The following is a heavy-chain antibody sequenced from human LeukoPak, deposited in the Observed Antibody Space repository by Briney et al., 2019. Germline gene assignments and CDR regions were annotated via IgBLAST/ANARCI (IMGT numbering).Heavy chain of an antibody. CDR3: ARGSGEYYFDY. J-gene: IGHJ4*02. CDR1: GGSISSGGYY. V-gene: IGHV4-31*03. Sequence: PSETLSLTCTVSGGSISSGGYYWSWIRQHPGKGLEWIGYIYYSGSTYYNPSLKSRVTISVDTSKNQFSLKLSSVTAADTAVYYCARGSGEYYFDYWGQGTLVTVSS. D-gene: IGHD3-16*01. CDR2: IYYSGST.